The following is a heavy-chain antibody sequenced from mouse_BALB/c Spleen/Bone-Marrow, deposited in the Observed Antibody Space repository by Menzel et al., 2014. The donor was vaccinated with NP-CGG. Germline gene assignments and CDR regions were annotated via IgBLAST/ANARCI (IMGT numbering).Heavy chain of an antibody. CDR2: IDPANGNT. CDR3: ARGGTTATWYFDV. D-gene: IGHD1-2*01. V-gene: IGHV14-3*02. J-gene: IGHJ1*01. CDR1: GFNIKDTY. Sequence: VQLQQSGAELVKPGASVKLSCTASGFNIKDTYMHWVKQRPEQGLEWIGRIDPANGNTKYDPKFQGKATITADTSSNTASLQLSSLTSEDTAVYYCARGGTTATWYFDVWGAGPRSPSPQ.